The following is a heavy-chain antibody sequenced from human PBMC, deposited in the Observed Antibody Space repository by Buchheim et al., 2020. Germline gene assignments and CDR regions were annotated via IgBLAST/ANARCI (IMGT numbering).Heavy chain of an antibody. CDR3: ASYDSSGYGMDV. J-gene: IGHJ6*02. Sequence: QVQLQQWGAGLLKPSETLSLTCAVYGGSFSGYYWSWIRQPPGKGLEWIGEINHSGSTNYNPSLKSRVTISVDTSKNQFPLTLSSVTAADTAVYYCASYDSSGYGMDVWGQGTT. CDR2: INHSGST. V-gene: IGHV4-34*01. D-gene: IGHD3-22*01. CDR1: GGSFSGYY.